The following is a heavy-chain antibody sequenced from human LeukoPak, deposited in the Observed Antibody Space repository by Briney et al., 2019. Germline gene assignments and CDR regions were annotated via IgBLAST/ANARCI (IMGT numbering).Heavy chain of an antibody. CDR1: GGSISSSSYY. CDR3: AREAAAAPTEFDY. D-gene: IGHD2-2*01. CDR2: IYYSGST. Sequence: SETLSLTCTVSGGSISSSSYYWGWIRQPPGKGLEWIGSIYYSGSTYYNPSLKSRVTISVDTSKNQFSLKLSSVTAADTAVYYCAREAAAAPTEFDYWGQGTLVTVSS. J-gene: IGHJ4*02. V-gene: IGHV4-39*02.